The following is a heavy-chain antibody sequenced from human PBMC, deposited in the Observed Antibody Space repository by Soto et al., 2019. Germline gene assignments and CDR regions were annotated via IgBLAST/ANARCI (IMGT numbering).Heavy chain of an antibody. J-gene: IGHJ3*02. V-gene: IGHV3-21*01. D-gene: IGHD3-16*01. Sequence: GGSLRLSCAASGFTFSSYSMNWVRQAPGKGLEWVSSISSSSSSYIYYADSVKGRFTISRDNAKNSLYLQMNSLRAEDTAVYYCAREARQDVGAFDIWGQGTMVTVSS. CDR3: AREARQDVGAFDI. CDR2: ISSSSSSYI. CDR1: GFTFSSYS.